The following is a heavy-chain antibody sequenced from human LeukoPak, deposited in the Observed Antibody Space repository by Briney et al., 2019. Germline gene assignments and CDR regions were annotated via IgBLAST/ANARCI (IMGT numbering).Heavy chain of an antibody. J-gene: IGHJ4*02. D-gene: IGHD3-10*01. CDR2: ISYDGSNK. V-gene: IGHV3-30*18. CDR3: AKDRDYGSALDY. Sequence: PGGSLRLSCAASGFTFSSYGMHWVRQAPGKGLGWVAVISYDGSNKYYADSVKGRFTISRDNSKNTLYLQMNSLRAEDTAVYYCAKDRDYGSALDYWGQGTLVTVSS. CDR1: GFTFSSYG.